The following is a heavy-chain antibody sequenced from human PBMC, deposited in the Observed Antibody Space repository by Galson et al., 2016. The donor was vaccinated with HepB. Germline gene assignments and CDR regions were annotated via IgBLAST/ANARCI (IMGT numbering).Heavy chain of an antibody. Sequence: SLRLSCAASGFTFYSYAMHWVRQAPGKGLEWLAVISSDGSKINYAASVKGRFTISSDNSKNTLYLQMNSLRGEDAAVYYCARSQARDVREVGGYFQHWGQGTLATVSS. CDR3: ARSQARDVREVGGYFQH. CDR2: ISSDGSKI. J-gene: IGHJ1*01. D-gene: IGHD3-10*01. CDR1: GFTFYSYA. V-gene: IGHV3-30-3*01.